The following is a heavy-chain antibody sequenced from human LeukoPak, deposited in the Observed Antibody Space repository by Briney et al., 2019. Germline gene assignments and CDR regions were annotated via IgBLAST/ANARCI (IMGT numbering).Heavy chain of an antibody. V-gene: IGHV4-59*01. CDR2: IYYSGST. CDR3: ARVYDFWSGYPNWFDP. D-gene: IGHD3-3*01. CDR1: GGSFSGYY. Sequence: SETLSLTCAVYGGSFSGYYWSWIRQPPGKGLEWIGYIYYSGSTNYNPSLKSRVTISVDTSKNQFSLKLSSVTAADTAVYYCARVYDFWSGYPNWFDPWGQGTLVTVSS. J-gene: IGHJ5*02.